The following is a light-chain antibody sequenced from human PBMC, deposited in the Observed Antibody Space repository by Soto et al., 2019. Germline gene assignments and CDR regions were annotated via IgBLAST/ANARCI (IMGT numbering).Light chain of an antibody. CDR1: QSISTW. CDR2: KAS. V-gene: IGKV1-5*03. Sequence: DIQMTQSPSTVSASVGDRVIITCRASQSISTWLAWYQQKPGKAPRLLIYKASSLESGVPSRFSGSGSGTEFTLTISSLQPDDFATYYCQQYNSYSIFGPGTKVDFK. J-gene: IGKJ3*01. CDR3: QQYNSYSI.